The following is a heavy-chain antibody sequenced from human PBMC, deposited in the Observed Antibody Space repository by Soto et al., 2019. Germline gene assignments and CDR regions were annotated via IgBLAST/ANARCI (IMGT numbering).Heavy chain of an antibody. CDR1: GYTLTSYG. J-gene: IGHJ3*02. CDR3: TRALVVEAGDVFDI. D-gene: IGHD2-15*01. CDR2: ISAYNGNT. Sequence: ASVKVSCKASGYTLTSYGISWVRQAPGQGLERIGWISAYNGNTNYAQKHQGRVTMTTDTSTSTAYMEMRSLRTDDTDMYYYTRALVVEAGDVFDIWGQGTMVTVSS. V-gene: IGHV1-18*01.